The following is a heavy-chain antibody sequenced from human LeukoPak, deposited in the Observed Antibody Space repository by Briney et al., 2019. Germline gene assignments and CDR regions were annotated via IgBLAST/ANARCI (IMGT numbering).Heavy chain of an antibody. D-gene: IGHD3-10*01. J-gene: IGHJ2*01. Sequence: PGGSLRLSCAASGFTFSSYSMNWVRQAPGKGLEWVSSISSSSSYIYYADSVKGRFTISRDNAKNSLYLQMNSLRAEDTAVYHCARVHLTWSGGANVIPQQYWYFDLWGRGTLVTVSS. V-gene: IGHV3-21*01. CDR1: GFTFSSYS. CDR3: ARVHLTWSGGANVIPQQYWYFDL. CDR2: ISSSSSYI.